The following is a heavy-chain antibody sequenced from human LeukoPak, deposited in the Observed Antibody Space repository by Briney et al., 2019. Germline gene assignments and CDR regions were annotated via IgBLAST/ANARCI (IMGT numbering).Heavy chain of an antibody. Sequence: SETLSLTCTVSGASISSYYWSWIRQPAGKALEWIGRIYVTGSTTYNPSLESRVTMSLDTSKNHFSLKLSSVTAADTAVYYCARTTEGYCSRTSCYGGDYYYYMDVWGKGTTVTVSS. D-gene: IGHD2-2*01. J-gene: IGHJ6*03. CDR1: GASISSYY. V-gene: IGHV4-4*07. CDR3: ARTTEGYCSRTSCYGGDYYYYMDV. CDR2: IYVTGST.